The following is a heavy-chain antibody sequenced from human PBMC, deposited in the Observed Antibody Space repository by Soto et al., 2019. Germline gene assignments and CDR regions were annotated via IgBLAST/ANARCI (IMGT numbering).Heavy chain of an antibody. V-gene: IGHV5-51*01. Sequence: PXXSLKISCKGSVYSFTSYWIGWVRQMPGKGLEWMGIIXPGDYXTRYSQYFQGXXTISADKXXSTDYLQWSSLKASDTAMYYCARLNYSNGWFDPWGQGTLVTVSS. J-gene: IGHJ5*02. CDR3: ARLNYSNGWFDP. D-gene: IGHD4-4*01. CDR2: IXPGDYXT. CDR1: VYSFTSYW.